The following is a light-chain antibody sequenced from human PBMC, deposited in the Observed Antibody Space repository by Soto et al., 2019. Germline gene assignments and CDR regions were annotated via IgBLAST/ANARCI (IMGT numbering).Light chain of an antibody. J-gene: IGLJ2*01. CDR2: EVS. V-gene: IGLV2-14*01. CDR1: NSDVGGYNY. CDR3: SSFTSSSTLE. Sequence: QSALTQPASVSGSPGQSITISCTGTNSDVGGYNYVSWYQHHPGKAPKLMIYEVSNRPSGVSNRFSGSKSGNTASLTISGLQAEDEADYYCSSFTSSSTLEFGGGTKLTVL.